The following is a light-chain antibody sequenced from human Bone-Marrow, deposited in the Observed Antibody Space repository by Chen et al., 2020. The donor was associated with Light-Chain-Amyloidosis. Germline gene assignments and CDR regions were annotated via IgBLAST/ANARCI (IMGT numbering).Light chain of an antibody. J-gene: IGLJ1*01. CDR3: SSCTITNTLV. V-gene: IGLV2-14*01. CDR1: SSDVGGDNH. CDR2: DVT. Sequence: QSALTQPASVSGSPGQSITISCTGTSSDVGGDNHVSWYQPHPDKAPKLMIYDVTNRPSWVPDRFSGSKSDNPASLTISGLQTEDEADYFCSSCTITNTLVFGSGTRVTVL.